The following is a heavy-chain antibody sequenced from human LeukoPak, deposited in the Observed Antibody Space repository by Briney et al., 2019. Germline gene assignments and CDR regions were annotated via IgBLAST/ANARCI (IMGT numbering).Heavy chain of an antibody. J-gene: IGHJ4*02. CDR1: NYSLSSGHY. CDR3: GRVVLLGGGDCYIDY. CDR2: MYKTGAT. Sequence: SETLSLTCTVSNYSLSSGHYWGWIRQPPGKGREWIGSMYKTGATHNNPSLRSRVAISLDPSKNQFSLKLRSVIAADSAVYYCGRVVLLGGGDCYIDYWGQGTLVTVST. V-gene: IGHV4-38-2*02. D-gene: IGHD2-21*02.